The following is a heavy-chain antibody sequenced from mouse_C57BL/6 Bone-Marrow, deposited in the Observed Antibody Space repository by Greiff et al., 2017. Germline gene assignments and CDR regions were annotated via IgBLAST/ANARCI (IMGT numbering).Heavy chain of an antibody. CDR2: ISSGGSYT. D-gene: IGHD2-1*01. CDR3: ARLLYPFAY. CDR1: GFTFSSYG. V-gene: IGHV5-6*02. J-gene: IGHJ3*01. Sequence: EVMLVESGGDLVKPGGSLKLSCAASGFTFSSYGMSWVRQTPDKRLEWVATISSGGSYTYYPDRVKGRFTISRDNAKNTLYLQMSSLKSEDSAMYYCARLLYPFAYWGQGTLVTVSA.